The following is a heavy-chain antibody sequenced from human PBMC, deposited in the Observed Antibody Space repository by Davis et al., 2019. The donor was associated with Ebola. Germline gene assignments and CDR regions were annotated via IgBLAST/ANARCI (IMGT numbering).Heavy chain of an antibody. CDR2: MNPNSGNT. CDR1: GGTFSSYA. Sequence: ASVKVSCKASGGTFSSYAISWVRQATGQGLEWMGWMNPNSGNTGYAQKFQGRVTMTRNTSISTAYMELSSLRSEDTAVYYCAKSYDIPFSTFDYWGQGTLVTVSS. D-gene: IGHD3-22*01. J-gene: IGHJ4*02. CDR3: AKSYDIPFSTFDY. V-gene: IGHV1-8*02.